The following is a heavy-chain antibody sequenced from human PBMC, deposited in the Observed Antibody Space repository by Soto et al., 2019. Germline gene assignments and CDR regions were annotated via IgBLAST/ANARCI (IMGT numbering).Heavy chain of an antibody. V-gene: IGHV3-7*01. CDR2: IKEDGSEK. J-gene: IGHJ4*02. CDR1: GFTFSAYW. D-gene: IGHD3-3*01. CDR3: ATARKHVESDYFDH. Sequence: PGGSLRLSCAASGFTFSAYWMSWVRPAPGKGLEWVANIKEDGSEKHYVDSVKGHVTISIDKSNSTAFLQWGGLTASDTAMFYCATARKHVESDYFDHWGQGTRVTVSS.